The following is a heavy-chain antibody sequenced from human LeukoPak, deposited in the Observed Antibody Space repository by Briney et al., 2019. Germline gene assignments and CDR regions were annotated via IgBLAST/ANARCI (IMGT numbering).Heavy chain of an antibody. CDR2: IWYDGSKK. Sequence: GGSLRLSCAASGFTFSSNGMHWVRRAPGKGLEWVTVIWYDGSKKYYADSVKGRFTISRDNSKNTLYLQINSLRAEDTGVYYCARAGVGTYGMDVWGQGTTVTVSS. CDR3: ARAGVGTYGMDV. V-gene: IGHV3-33*01. J-gene: IGHJ6*02. CDR1: GFTFSSNG. D-gene: IGHD1-14*01.